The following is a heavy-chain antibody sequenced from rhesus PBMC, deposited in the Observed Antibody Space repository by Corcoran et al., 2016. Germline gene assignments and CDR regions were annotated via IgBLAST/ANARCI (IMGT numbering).Heavy chain of an antibody. CDR3: ARVYGSSYLGSFDY. J-gene: IGHJ4*01. D-gene: IGHD4-29*01. Sequence: QVQLQESGPGVVKPSETLSLTCAVSGGSISDSYRWSWIRQPPGKGLEWIGFISGSSTSPNYNPSLKRRVTISKDTSKNQFSLKLSSVTAADTAVYYCARVYGSSYLGSFDYWGQGVLVTVSS. V-gene: IGHV4S10*01. CDR1: GGSISDSYR. CDR2: ISGSSTSP.